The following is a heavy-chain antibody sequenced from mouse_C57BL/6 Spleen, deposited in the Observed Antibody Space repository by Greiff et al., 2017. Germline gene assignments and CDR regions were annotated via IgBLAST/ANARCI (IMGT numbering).Heavy chain of an antibody. CDR2: ISSGGSYT. CDR1: GFTFSSYG. J-gene: IGHJ4*01. V-gene: IGHV5-6*02. Sequence: EVMLVESGGDLVKPGGSLKLSCAASGFTFSSYGMSWVRQTPDKRLEWVATISSGGSYTYYPDSVNGRFTISRDNAKNTLYLQMSSLKSEDTAMYYCARHDGYYAMDYWGQGTSVTVSS. CDR3: ARHDGYYAMDY. D-gene: IGHD2-3*01.